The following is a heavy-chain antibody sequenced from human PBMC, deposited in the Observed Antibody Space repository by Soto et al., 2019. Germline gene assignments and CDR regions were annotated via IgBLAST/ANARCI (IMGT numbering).Heavy chain of an antibody. D-gene: IGHD6-13*01. CDR3: ARDSEAGSHWFDP. J-gene: IGHJ5*02. CDR1: GGSISSYY. V-gene: IGHV4-59*01. Sequence: SETLSLTCTVSGGSISSYYWSWIRQPPGKGLEWIGYIYYSGSTNYNPSLKSRVTISVDTSKNQFSLKLSSVTAADTAVYYCARDSEAGSHWFDPWGQGTLVTVS. CDR2: IYYSGST.